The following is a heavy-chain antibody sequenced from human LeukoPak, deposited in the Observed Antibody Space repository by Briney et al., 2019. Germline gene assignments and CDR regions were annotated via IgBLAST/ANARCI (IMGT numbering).Heavy chain of an antibody. V-gene: IGHV3-33*01. Sequence: GGSLRLSCAASGFTFSSYGMHWVRQAPGKGLEWVAVIWYDGSNKYHADSVKGRFTTSRDNSKNTLYLQMNSLRAEDTAAYYCATHCSSTSCQNYWGQGTLVTDSS. CDR1: GFTFSSYG. CDR2: IWYDGSNK. CDR3: ATHCSSTSCQNY. D-gene: IGHD2-2*01. J-gene: IGHJ4*02.